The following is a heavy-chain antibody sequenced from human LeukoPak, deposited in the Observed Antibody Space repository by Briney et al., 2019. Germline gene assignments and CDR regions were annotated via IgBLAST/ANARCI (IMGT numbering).Heavy chain of an antibody. CDR1: GYTFTSYY. CDR3: ARDGEIAAVGYFYYYYMDV. Sequence: GASVKVSCKASGYTFTSYYMHWVRQAPGQGLEWMGIINPSGGSTTYTQRFQGRVTMTRDTSTSTVYLEVSSLRSEDTAVYYRARDGEIAAVGYFYYYYMDVWGKGTTVTVSS. CDR2: INPSGGST. D-gene: IGHD6-13*01. V-gene: IGHV1-46*01. J-gene: IGHJ6*03.